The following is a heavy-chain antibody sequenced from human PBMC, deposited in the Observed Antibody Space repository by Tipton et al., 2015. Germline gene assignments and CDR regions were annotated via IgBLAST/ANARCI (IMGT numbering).Heavy chain of an antibody. CDR3: ARFRFDYFDY. CDR1: GFTFSNFG. D-gene: IGHD3-3*01. CDR2: INDDGSST. V-gene: IGHV3-74*01. J-gene: IGHJ4*01. Sequence: SLRLSCAGSGFTFSNFGLHWVRQAPGKGLVWVSRINDDGSSTGYAESVKGRFTISRDNAKNSLYLEMNSLRDEDTAVYYCARFRFDYFDYWGHGTLVTVSS.